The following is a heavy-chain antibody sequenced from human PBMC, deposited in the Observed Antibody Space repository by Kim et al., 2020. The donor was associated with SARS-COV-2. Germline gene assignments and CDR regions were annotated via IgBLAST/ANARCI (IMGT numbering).Heavy chain of an antibody. CDR1: GFTFSRYA. CDR3: ARLTGDYYYYYGMDV. D-gene: IGHD1-20*01. V-gene: IGHV3-30-3*01. Sequence: GGSLRLSCAASGFTFSRYAMHWVRQAPGKGLEWVAVISYDGSNKYYADSVKGRFTISRDNSKNTLYLQMNSLRAEDTAVYYCARLTGDYYYYYGMDVWGQGTTVTVSS. CDR2: ISYDGSNK. J-gene: IGHJ6*02.